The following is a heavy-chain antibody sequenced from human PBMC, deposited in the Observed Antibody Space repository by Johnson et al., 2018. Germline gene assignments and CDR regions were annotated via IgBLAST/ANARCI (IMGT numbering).Heavy chain of an antibody. Sequence: QVQLQESGPGLVKPSETLSLTCTVSGGSIGSSTYYWGWIRQPPGKGLEWIGSIYNSGTSYYNPSLKSRVPISVDTSQNQFSLTLASVTAADTAVYYCAKDQGIVVVVAALPPGWFQHWGQGTLVTVSS. CDR1: GGSIGSSTYY. D-gene: IGHD2-15*01. J-gene: IGHJ1*01. CDR2: IYNSGTS. V-gene: IGHV4-39*02. CDR3: AKDQGIVVVVAALPPGWFQH.